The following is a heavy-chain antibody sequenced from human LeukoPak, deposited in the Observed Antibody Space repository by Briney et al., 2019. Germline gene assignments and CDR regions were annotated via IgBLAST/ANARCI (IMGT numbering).Heavy chain of an antibody. D-gene: IGHD3-22*01. CDR3: ARGSGYYDSSGYYQWFDP. CDR2: ISGSGVST. CDR1: EFTFSSYA. J-gene: IGHJ5*02. Sequence: GGSLRLSCAASEFTFSSYAMSWVRQAPGKGLEWVSAISGSGVSTYYADSVKGRFTISRDNSKNTLYLQMNSLRAEDTAVYYCARGSGYYDSSGYYQWFDPWGQGTLVTVSS. V-gene: IGHV3-23*01.